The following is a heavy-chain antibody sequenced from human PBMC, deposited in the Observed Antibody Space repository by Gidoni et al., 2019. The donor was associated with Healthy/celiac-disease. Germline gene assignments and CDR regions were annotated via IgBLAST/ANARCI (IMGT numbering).Heavy chain of an antibody. CDR2: IYYSGST. J-gene: IGHJ4*02. Sequence: QLQLQESGPGLVKPSATLSLTCTGSGGSLSSGSYYWGWITPPPGKGLEWIGSIYYSGSTYYNPPRKSRVTISVDTSKNQFSLKLSSVTAADTAVYYCARHVASGYPLWYFDYWGQGTLVTVSS. D-gene: IGHD3-22*01. V-gene: IGHV4-39*01. CDR3: ARHVASGYPLWYFDY. CDR1: GGSLSSGSYY.